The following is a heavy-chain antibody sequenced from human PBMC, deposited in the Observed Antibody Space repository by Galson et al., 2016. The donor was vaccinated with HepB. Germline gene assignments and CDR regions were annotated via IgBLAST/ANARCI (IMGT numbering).Heavy chain of an antibody. D-gene: IGHD3-3*01. Sequence: SLRLSCAVSGFSLDRYAMHWVRLVPGKGLEWVSGISLDTDSIGYADSVKGRFIVSRDKARNSVYLQMNSLRTEDSALYYCGKDILPGGMDVWGHGTRVTVAS. J-gene: IGHJ6*02. V-gene: IGHV3-9*01. CDR2: ISLDTDSI. CDR3: GKDILPGGMDV. CDR1: GFSLDRYA.